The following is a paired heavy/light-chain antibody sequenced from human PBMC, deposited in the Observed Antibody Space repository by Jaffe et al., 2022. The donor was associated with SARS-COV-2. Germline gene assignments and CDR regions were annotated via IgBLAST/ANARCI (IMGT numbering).Heavy chain of an antibody. CDR1: GGSVSSGRSY. J-gene: IGHJ2*01. V-gene: IGHV4-39*01. CDR3: TSQPSSTIFGVIPPYFGL. Sequence: QLQLQESGPGLVKPSETLSLTCTVSGGSVSSGRSYWGWIRQPPGKGLEWIGSVFYSGATYDNPSLKSRVTISVHTSKNQFSLRLSSVTAADTAVYYCTSQPSSTIFGVIPPYFGLWGRGTLVSVSS. CDR2: VFYSGAT. D-gene: IGHD3-3*01.
Light chain of an antibody. CDR2: GKN. Sequence: SSELTQDPAVSVALGQTVRITCQGDSLRTYYANWYQQKPGQAPVLVIYGKNNRPLGIPDRFSGSSSGNTASLTITGAQAEDEADYYCSSRDISGTPLVLFGGGTKLTVL. CDR1: SLRTYY. V-gene: IGLV3-19*01. J-gene: IGLJ2*01. CDR3: SSRDISGTPLVL.